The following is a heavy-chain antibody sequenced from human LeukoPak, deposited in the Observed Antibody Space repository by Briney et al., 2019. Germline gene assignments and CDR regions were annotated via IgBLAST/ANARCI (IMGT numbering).Heavy chain of an antibody. V-gene: IGHV3-74*01. D-gene: IGHD1-14*01. Sequence: GGSLRLSCAASGFTFSSHWMHWVRQAPGKGLVWVSRISSDGSSINYADSVKGRFTISRDNAKNTLYLQMNSLRAEDTAVYYCAKGRGMSRYGMDVWGQGTTVTVSS. CDR1: GFTFSSHW. CDR2: ISSDGSSI. J-gene: IGHJ6*02. CDR3: AKGRGMSRYGMDV.